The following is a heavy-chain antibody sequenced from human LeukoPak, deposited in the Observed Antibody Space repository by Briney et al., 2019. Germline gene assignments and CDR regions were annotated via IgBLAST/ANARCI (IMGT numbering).Heavy chain of an antibody. CDR1: GYTLTELS. D-gene: IGHD3-10*01. CDR2: FDPEDGET. V-gene: IGHV1-24*01. Sequence: ASVKVSCKVSGYTLTELSMHWVRQAPGKGLEWMGGFDPEDGETIYAQKFQGRVTMTEDTSTDTAYMELSSLRSEDTAVYYCATGPPGYYYGSGSYYHWGQGTLVTVSS. CDR3: ATGPPGYYYGSGSYYH. J-gene: IGHJ4*02.